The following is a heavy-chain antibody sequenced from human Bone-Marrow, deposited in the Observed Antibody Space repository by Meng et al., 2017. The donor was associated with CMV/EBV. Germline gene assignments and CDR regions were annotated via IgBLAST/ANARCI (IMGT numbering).Heavy chain of an antibody. CDR1: GFTFSSYS. CDR2: ISSSSSNI. Sequence: GESLKISCAASGFTFSSYSMNWVRQAPGKGLEWVSSISSSSSNIYYADSVKGRFTISRDNAKNSLYLQMNSLRAEDTAVYYCARDPATHYDFWSGYLSGYYYGMDVWGQGTTVTGSS. J-gene: IGHJ6*01. CDR3: ARDPATHYDFWSGYLSGYYYGMDV. V-gene: IGHV3-21*01. D-gene: IGHD3-3*01.